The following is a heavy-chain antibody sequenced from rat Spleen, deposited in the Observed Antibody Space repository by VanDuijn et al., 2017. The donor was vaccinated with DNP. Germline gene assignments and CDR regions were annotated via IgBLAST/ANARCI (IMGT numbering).Heavy chain of an antibody. D-gene: IGHD1-2*01. V-gene: IGHV5S13*01. J-gene: IGHJ2*01. CDR1: GFTFSNYG. CDR2: ISTGGGNT. Sequence: EVQLVESGGGLVQPGRSLKLSCAASGFTFSNYGMAWVRQAPTKGLEWVASISTGGGNTYYRDSVKGRFTISRDNAKNTQYLQMDSLRSEDTATYYCATQYGYSSYIPFDYWGQGVMVTVSS. CDR3: ATQYGYSSYIPFDY.